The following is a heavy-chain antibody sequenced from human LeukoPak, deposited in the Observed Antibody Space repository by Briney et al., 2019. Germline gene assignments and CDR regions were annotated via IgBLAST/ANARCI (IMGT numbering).Heavy chain of an antibody. CDR2: ISYDGNNK. CDR3: ARDPAHTADSPYYFDY. J-gene: IGHJ4*02. D-gene: IGHD2-15*01. Sequence: PGGSLRLSCAASGFTFSTYAMHWVRQAPGKGLEWVAVISYDGNNKYYADSVKGRFTISRDNSKNTLYLQMNSLRAEDTAVYYCARDPAHTADSPYYFDYWGQGTLVTVSS. CDR1: GFTFSTYA. V-gene: IGHV3-30-3*01.